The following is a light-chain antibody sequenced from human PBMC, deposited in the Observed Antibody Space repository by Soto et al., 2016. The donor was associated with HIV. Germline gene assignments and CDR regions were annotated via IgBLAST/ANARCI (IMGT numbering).Light chain of an antibody. CDR2: KDI. CDR3: QSVDSSGTYRV. CDR1: ALPKQY. J-gene: IGLJ2*01. V-gene: IGLV3-25*03. Sequence: SYELTQPPSVSVSPGQTARITCSGDALPKQYAYWYQQKPGQAPVLVIYKDIERPSGIPERFSGSSSGTIVTLTISGVQAEDEADYYCQSVDSSGTYRVFGGGTKLTVL.